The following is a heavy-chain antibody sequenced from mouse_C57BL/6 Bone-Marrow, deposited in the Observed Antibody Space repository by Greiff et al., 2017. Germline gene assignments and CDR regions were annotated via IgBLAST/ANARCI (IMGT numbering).Heavy chain of an antibody. CDR2: IYPSDSET. V-gene: IGHV1-61*01. D-gene: IGHD1-2*01. CDR3: ARLFPYYDVDY. Sequence: QVQLQQPGAELVRPGSSVKLSCKASGYTFTSYWMDWVKQRPGQGLEWIGNIYPSDSETHYNQKFKDKATLTVDKSSSTAYMQLSSLTSEDSAVYYCARLFPYYDVDYWGQGTTLTVSS. J-gene: IGHJ2*01. CDR1: GYTFTSYW.